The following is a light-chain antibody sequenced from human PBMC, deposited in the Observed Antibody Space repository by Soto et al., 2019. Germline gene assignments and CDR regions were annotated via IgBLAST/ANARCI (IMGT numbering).Light chain of an antibody. Sequence: QAVVTQEPSLSVSPGGTLTLTCGLTSGSVSTGHFPSWYQVTPGQPPRTLIYNTDSRSSGVPKRFSGSILGNKAALTITGAQADDESEYYCVLYMGGCVVSFGGGTKLTVL. CDR1: SGSVSTGHF. CDR3: VLYMGGCVVS. J-gene: IGLJ2*01. V-gene: IGLV8-61*01. CDR2: NTD.